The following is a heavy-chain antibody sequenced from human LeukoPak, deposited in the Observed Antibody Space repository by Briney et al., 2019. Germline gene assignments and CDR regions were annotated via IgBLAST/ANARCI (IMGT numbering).Heavy chain of an antibody. CDR1: GYTFTSYA. CDR3: ARGRLLLWFGELSIDKNWFDP. Sequence: GASVKVSCKASGYTFTSYAMNWVRQAPGQGLEWMGWINTNTGNPTYAQGFTGRFVFSLDTSVSTAYLQISSLKAEDTAVYYCARGRLLLWFGELSIDKNWFDPWGQGTLVTVSS. V-gene: IGHV7-4-1*02. J-gene: IGHJ5*02. D-gene: IGHD3-10*01. CDR2: INTNTGNP.